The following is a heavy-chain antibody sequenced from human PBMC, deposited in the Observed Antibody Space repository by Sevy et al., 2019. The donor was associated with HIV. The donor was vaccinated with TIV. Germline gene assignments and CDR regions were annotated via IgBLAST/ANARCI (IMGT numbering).Heavy chain of an antibody. D-gene: IGHD5-12*01. Sequence: GGSLRVSCAASGFTFSSYAMHWVRQAPGKGLEWVAVISYDGSNKYYADSVKGRFTISRDNSKNTLYLQMNSLRAEDTAVYYCARDGSEMATIEYYFDYWGQGTLVTVSS. J-gene: IGHJ4*02. V-gene: IGHV3-30-3*01. CDR3: ARDGSEMATIEYYFDY. CDR1: GFTFSSYA. CDR2: ISYDGSNK.